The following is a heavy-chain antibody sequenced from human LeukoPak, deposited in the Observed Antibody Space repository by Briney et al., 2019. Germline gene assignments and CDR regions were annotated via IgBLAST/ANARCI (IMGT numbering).Heavy chain of an antibody. V-gene: IGHV3-21*01. D-gene: IGHD1-26*01. CDR3: AKDRDLGGSSYYFDY. Sequence: GGSLRLSCAASGFTFITYSMTWVRQAPGKGLEWVSSISSITSSYIHYADSVKGRFTISRDNVKNSLYLQMNSLRAEDTAVYYCAKDRDLGGSSYYFDYWGQGTLVTVSS. CDR2: ISSITSSYI. CDR1: GFTFITYS. J-gene: IGHJ4*02.